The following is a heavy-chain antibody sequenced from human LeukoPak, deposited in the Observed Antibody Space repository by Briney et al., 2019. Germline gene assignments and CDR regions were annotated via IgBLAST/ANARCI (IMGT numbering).Heavy chain of an antibody. J-gene: IGHJ4*02. CDR3: AKGGSGNFPFDY. D-gene: IGHD1-26*01. CDR1: RFTFSSSA. V-gene: IGHV3-23*01. CDR2: ITYSGGST. Sequence: PGGSLRLSCAASRFTFSSSAMGWLRQAPGKGLEWSSGITYSGGSTYYADSVKGRFTISRDNSKNTLYLQMNSLRAEDTAAYYCAKGGSGNFPFDYWGQGTLVTVSS.